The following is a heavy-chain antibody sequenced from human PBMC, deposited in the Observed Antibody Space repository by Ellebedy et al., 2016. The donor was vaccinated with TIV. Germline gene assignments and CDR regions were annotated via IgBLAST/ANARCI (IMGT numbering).Heavy chain of an antibody. D-gene: IGHD2-15*01. CDR2: IWYDGTAK. CDR1: EFTFSTYH. CDR3: ARELGGSGGSDFDY. Sequence: PGGSLRLSCAASEFTFSTYHMHWVRQAQGKGLEWVAVIWYDGTAKFYAESVKGRFTISRDNSQNTLYLEMNSLRADDTALYYCARELGGSGGSDFDYWGQGTLVTVSS. V-gene: IGHV3-33*01. J-gene: IGHJ4*02.